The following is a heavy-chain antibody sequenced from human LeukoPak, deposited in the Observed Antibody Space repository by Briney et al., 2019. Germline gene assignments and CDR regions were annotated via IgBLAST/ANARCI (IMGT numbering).Heavy chain of an antibody. V-gene: IGHV3-30*18. J-gene: IGHJ4*02. CDR2: IPYDGSNT. CDR3: AKDTPLCYFDY. D-gene: IGHD3-16*01. CDR1: GFSFSSYG. Sequence: PGGSLRLSCAASGFSFSSYGMHWVRQAPGKGLEWVAVIPYDGSNTYYADSVKGRFTISRDNSKNTLYLQMNSLRADDTAVYYCAKDTPLCYFDYWGQGTLVTVSS.